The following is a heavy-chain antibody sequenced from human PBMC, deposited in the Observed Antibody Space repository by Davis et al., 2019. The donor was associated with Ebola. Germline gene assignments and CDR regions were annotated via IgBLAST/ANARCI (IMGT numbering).Heavy chain of an antibody. D-gene: IGHD3-22*01. J-gene: IGHJ4*02. CDR1: GFTFSSYG. CDR3: ARPTYYYDSSGYYAYDY. Sequence: GESLKISCAASGFTFSSYGMHWVRQAPGKGLEWVAVISYDGSNKYYADSVKGRFTISRDNSKNTLYLQMNSLRAEDTAVYYCARPTYYYDSSGYYAYDYWGQGTLVTVSS. CDR2: ISYDGSNK. V-gene: IGHV3-30*03.